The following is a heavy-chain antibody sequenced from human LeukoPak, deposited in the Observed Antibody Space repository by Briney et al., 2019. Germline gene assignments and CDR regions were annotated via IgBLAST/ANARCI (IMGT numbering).Heavy chain of an antibody. V-gene: IGHV5-51*01. D-gene: IGHD3-22*01. CDR3: ARQAYGSHFDAFDI. CDR2: IYPDDSET. CDR1: GYRFTTDY. Sequence: GESLKISCKASGYRFTTDYIGGVRQVPGKGLEWMGIIYPDDSETNYSPSFQGHVSMSVDKSITTAYLQWSSLKASDTAIYYCARQAYGSHFDAFDIWGQGTMVTVSS. J-gene: IGHJ3*02.